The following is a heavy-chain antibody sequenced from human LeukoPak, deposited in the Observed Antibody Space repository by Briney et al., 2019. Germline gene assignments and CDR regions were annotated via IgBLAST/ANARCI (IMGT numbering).Heavy chain of an antibody. Sequence: GASVKVSCKASGYTFTIYGISWVRQAPGQGLEWVGWINTNTGNPTYAQGFTGGFFFSLDTSVSTAYLQISSLKAEDTAVYYCARENPEDPTMGPDYWGQGTLVTVSS. CDR2: INTNTGNP. CDR1: GYTFTIYG. V-gene: IGHV7-4-1*02. CDR3: ARENPEDPTMGPDY. D-gene: IGHD3-10*01. J-gene: IGHJ4*02.